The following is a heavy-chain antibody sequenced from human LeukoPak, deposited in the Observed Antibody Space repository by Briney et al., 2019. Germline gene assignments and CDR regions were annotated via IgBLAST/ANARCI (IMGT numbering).Heavy chain of an antibody. Sequence: SETLSLTCAVYGGSFSGYYWSWIRQPPGKGLEWIGEINHSGSTNYNPSLKSRVTISVDTSKNQFSLKLSSVTAAGTAVYYCARGSWAAAAHFDYWGQGTLVTVSS. CDR2: INHSGST. V-gene: IGHV4-34*01. CDR1: GGSFSGYY. CDR3: ARGSWAAAAHFDY. J-gene: IGHJ4*02. D-gene: IGHD6-13*01.